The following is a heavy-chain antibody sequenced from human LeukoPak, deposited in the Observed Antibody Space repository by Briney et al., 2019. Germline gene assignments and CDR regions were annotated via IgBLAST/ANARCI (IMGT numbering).Heavy chain of an antibody. CDR2: INHSGST. J-gene: IGHJ5*02. V-gene: IGHV4-34*01. CDR3: ARRYSSSWYRGDWFDP. Sequence: SETLSLTCTVSGGSISSYYWSWIRQPPGKGLEWIGEINHSGSTNYNPSLKSRVTISVDTSKNQFSLKLSSVTAADTAVYYCARRYSSSWYRGDWFDPWGQGTLVTVSS. D-gene: IGHD6-13*01. CDR1: GGSISSYY.